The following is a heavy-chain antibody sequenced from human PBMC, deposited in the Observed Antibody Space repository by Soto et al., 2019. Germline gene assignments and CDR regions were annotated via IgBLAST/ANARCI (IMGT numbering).Heavy chain of an antibody. D-gene: IGHD1-26*01. CDR2: IVVGSGNT. CDR1: GFTFTSSA. V-gene: IGHV1-58*01. J-gene: IGHJ6*02. Sequence: ASVKVSCKASGFTFTSSAVQWVRQARGQRLEWIGWIVVGSGNTNYAQKFQERVTITRDMSTSTAYMELSSLRSEDTAVYYCAADRTTGIVGATTVYYYDMDVWGQGTTVTVSS. CDR3: AADRTTGIVGATTVYYYDMDV.